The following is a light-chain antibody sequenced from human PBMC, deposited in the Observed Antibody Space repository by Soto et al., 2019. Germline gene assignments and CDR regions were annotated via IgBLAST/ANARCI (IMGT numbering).Light chain of an antibody. CDR2: GAS. Sequence: EIVLTQSPGTLSLSPGERATLSCRASQSVSSSYLAWYQQKPGQAHRLLIYGASSRATGIPDRFSGSGSGTDFTLTIGKMEPEDCVGYCSQQYGSSPAVTFGGGTKVEIQ. J-gene: IGKJ4*01. CDR1: QSVSSSY. CDR3: QQYGSSPAVT. V-gene: IGKV3-20*01.